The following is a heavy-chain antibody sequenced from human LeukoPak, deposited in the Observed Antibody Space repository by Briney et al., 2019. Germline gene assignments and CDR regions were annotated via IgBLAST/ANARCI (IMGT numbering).Heavy chain of an antibody. V-gene: IGHV3-15*01. CDR3: AKDRGRRYCSGGSCYY. D-gene: IGHD2-15*01. Sequence: GGSLRLSCAASGFTFSNAWMSWVRQAPGKGLEWVGRIKSKTDGGTTDYAAPVKGRFTISRDDSKNTLYLQMNSLRAEDTAVYYCAKDRGRRYCSGGSCYYWGQGTLVTVSS. J-gene: IGHJ4*02. CDR2: IKSKTDGGTT. CDR1: GFTFSNAW.